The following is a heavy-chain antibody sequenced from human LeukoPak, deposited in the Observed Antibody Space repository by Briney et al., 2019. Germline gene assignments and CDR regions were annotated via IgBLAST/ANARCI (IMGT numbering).Heavy chain of an antibody. CDR1: GFTFSSSG. V-gene: IGHV3-30*18. Sequence: PGRSLRLYCAASGFTFSSSGMHWVRQAPGKGLEWVAVISYDGSDKYYADSAKGRFTISRDNSKNTLYLQMNSLRAEDTAVYYCAKDRSSNWALDYWGQGTLVTVSS. CDR3: AKDRSSNWALDY. J-gene: IGHJ4*02. D-gene: IGHD1-1*01. CDR2: ISYDGSDK.